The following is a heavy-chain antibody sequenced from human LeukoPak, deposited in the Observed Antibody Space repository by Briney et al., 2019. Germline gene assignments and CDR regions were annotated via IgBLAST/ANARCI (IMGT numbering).Heavy chain of an antibody. J-gene: IGHJ4*02. CDR3: ARHDAGGSLGHFDY. V-gene: IGHV4-39*01. Sequence: PSETLSLTCTVSGGSISSSSYYWGWIRQPPGKGLEWIGSIYYSGSTNYNPSLKSRVTISVDTSKNQFSLKLSSVTAADTAVYYCARHDAGGSLGHFDYWGQGTLVTVSS. CDR2: IYYSGST. CDR1: GGSISSSSYY. D-gene: IGHD1-26*01.